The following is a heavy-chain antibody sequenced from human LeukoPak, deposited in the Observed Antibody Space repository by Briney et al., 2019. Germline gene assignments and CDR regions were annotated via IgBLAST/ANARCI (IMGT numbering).Heavy chain of an antibody. Sequence: GGSLRLSCAASGFTFDSYGMHWVRQAPGKGLEWVANIKQDGSERYYVDSVKGRFTISRDNAKNSLYLQMNSLGAEDTAVYYCATYPFDYWGQGTLVTVSS. CDR3: ATYPFDY. V-gene: IGHV3-7*01. CDR1: GFTFDSYG. J-gene: IGHJ4*02. CDR2: IKQDGSER.